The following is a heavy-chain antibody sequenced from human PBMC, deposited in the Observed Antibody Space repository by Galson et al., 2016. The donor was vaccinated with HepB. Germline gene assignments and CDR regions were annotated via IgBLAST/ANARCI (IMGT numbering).Heavy chain of an antibody. CDR3: ARGYYGSGSYYRGGFDY. J-gene: IGHJ4*02. CDR1: GFTFSDYY. CDR2: ISSSGRTK. Sequence: SLRLSCAASGFTFSDYYMSWIRQAPGKGLEWVSYISSSGRTKYYADSVKGRFTISRDNAKNSLYLQMNSPRAEDTAVYYCARGYYGSGSYYRGGFDYWGQGTLVTVSS. D-gene: IGHD3-10*01. V-gene: IGHV3-11*01.